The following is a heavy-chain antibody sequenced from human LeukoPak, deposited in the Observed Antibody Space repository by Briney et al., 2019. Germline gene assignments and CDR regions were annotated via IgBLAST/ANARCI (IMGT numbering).Heavy chain of an antibody. V-gene: IGHV4-59*12. J-gene: IGHJ4*02. CDR1: GGSISSYY. Sequence: SETLSLTCTVSGGSISSYYWSWIRQPPGKGLEWIGYIYYSGSTNYNPSLKSRVTISVDTSKNQFSLKLSSVTAADTAVYYCAREGDCGGDCYSRFFYWGQGTLVTVSS. CDR2: IYYSGST. CDR3: AREGDCGGDCYSRFFY. D-gene: IGHD2-21*02.